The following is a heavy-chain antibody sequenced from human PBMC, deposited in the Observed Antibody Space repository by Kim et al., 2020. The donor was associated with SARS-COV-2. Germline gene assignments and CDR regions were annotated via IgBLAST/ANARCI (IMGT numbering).Heavy chain of an antibody. Sequence: GSTYYTPTLKSRVTLSVDTSKNQFSLKLSSVTAADTAVYYCARDRSGSFDYWGQGTLVTVSS. J-gene: IGHJ4*02. D-gene: IGHD3-10*01. CDR2: GST. V-gene: IGHV4-31*02. CDR3: ARDRSGSFDY.